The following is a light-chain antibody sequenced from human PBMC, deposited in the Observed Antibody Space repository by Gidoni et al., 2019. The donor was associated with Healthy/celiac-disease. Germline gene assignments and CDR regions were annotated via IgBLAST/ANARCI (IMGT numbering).Light chain of an antibody. CDR3: QQRSNWPIFT. Sequence: ESVLTQSPATLSLSPGERATLSCRASQSVSSYLAWYQQNPGQAPRLLIYDASNRATGIPARFSGSGSGTDFTLTISSLEPEDFAVYYCQQRSNWPIFTFGPGTKVDIK. CDR2: DAS. CDR1: QSVSSY. V-gene: IGKV3-11*01. J-gene: IGKJ3*01.